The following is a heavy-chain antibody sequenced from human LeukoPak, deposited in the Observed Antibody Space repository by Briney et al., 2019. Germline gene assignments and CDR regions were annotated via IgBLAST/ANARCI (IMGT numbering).Heavy chain of an antibody. D-gene: IGHD6-19*01. CDR2: IESDGSEK. J-gene: IGHJ4*02. Sequence: GGSLRLSCAAPGFSFRSYWMSWVRQAPGKGLEWVANIESDGSEKNYADSVKGRFTISRDNAKSSLYLQMDSLRAEDTAVYYCAGGMGWVSDYWGQGTLVTVSS. V-gene: IGHV3-7*03. CDR1: GFSFRSYW. CDR3: AGGMGWVSDY.